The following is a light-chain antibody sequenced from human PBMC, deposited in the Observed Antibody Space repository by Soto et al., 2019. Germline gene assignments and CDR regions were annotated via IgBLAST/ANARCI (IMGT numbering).Light chain of an antibody. CDR1: SSDIGDYNY. CDR3: SSYTSTVTLVV. J-gene: IGLJ3*02. CDR2: EVE. Sequence: QSVLTQPASVSASPGQSITISCTGTSSDIGDYNYVSWYQQRPGEAPKLILYEVENRPSGISDRFSGSKSGNTASLTISGLRTEDEADYYCSSYTSTVTLVVFCGGTKLTVL. V-gene: IGLV2-14*03.